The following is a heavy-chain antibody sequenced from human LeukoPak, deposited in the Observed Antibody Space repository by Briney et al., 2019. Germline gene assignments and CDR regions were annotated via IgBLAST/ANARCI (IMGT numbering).Heavy chain of an antibody. V-gene: IGHV7-4-1*02. J-gene: IGHJ4*02. D-gene: IGHD2/OR15-2a*01. CDR3: ARDQSMGCAAVGH. Sequence: ASVKVSCKASGYTFTSYAMNWVRQAPGQGLGWMGWINTNTGNTTYAQGFTGRFVFSLDTSVSTAYLQISSLKAEDTAVYYCARDQSMGCAAVGHWGQGTLVTVSS. CDR1: GYTFTSYA. CDR2: INTNTGNT.